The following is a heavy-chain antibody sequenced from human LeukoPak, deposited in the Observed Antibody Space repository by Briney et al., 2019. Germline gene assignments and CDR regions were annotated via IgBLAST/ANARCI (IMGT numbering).Heavy chain of an antibody. CDR1: GFTFSDYY. D-gene: IGHD3-10*01. CDR3: AREGYGSGSYNYYYYGMDV. CDR2: ISSSGSTI. Sequence: GGSLRLSCAASGFTFSDYYMSWIRQAPGKGLEWVSHISSSGSTIYYADSVKGRFTISRDNAKNSLYLQMNSLRAEDTAVYYCAREGYGSGSYNYYYYGMDVWGQGTTVTVSS. V-gene: IGHV3-11*01. J-gene: IGHJ6*02.